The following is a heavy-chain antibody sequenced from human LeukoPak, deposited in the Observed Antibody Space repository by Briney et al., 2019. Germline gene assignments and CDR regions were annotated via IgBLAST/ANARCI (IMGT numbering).Heavy chain of an antibody. J-gene: IGHJ4*02. V-gene: IGHV4-4*07. CDR1: GGSISSYY. CDR3: AREEDYYGSGSPLDY. CDR2: IYTSGST. D-gene: IGHD3-10*01. Sequence: RPSETLSLTCTVSGGSISSYYWSWIRQPAGKGLEWIGRIYTSGSTNSNPSLKSRVTMSVDTSKNQFSLKLSSVTAADTAVYYCAREEDYYGSGSPLDYWGQGTLVTVSS.